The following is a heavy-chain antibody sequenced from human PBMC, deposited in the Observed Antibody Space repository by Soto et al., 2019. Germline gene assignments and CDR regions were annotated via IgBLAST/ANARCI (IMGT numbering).Heavy chain of an antibody. V-gene: IGHV3-30-3*01. Sequence: QVQLVESGGGVVQPGRSLRLSCAASGFTFSSYAMHWVRQAPGKGLEWVAVISYDGSNKYYADSVKGRFTISRDNSKNTLYLQMNSLRAEDTAVYYCEKYGEGPARAFDIWGQGTMVTVSS. CDR3: EKYGEGPARAFDI. CDR1: GFTFSSYA. J-gene: IGHJ3*02. D-gene: IGHD3-10*01. CDR2: ISYDGSNK.